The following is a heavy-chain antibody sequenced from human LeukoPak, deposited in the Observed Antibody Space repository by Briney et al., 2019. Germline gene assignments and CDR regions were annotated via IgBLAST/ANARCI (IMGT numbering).Heavy chain of an antibody. J-gene: IGHJ4*02. Sequence: SETLSLTCAVYIGSFSGYHWSWIRQPPGRGLEWIGEIDHSGNTKYNPSLKSRVTISVDTSKNQFSLKLSSVTAADTAVYYCARGLRIAVWGQGTLVTVSS. CDR3: ARGLRIAV. CDR2: IDHSGNT. D-gene: IGHD6-19*01. CDR1: IGSFSGYH. V-gene: IGHV4-34*01.